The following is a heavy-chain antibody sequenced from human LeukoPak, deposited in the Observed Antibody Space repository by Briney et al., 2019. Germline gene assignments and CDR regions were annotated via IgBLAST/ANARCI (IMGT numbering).Heavy chain of an antibody. Sequence: GGSLRLSCAASGFTLSSYAMNWVRQAPGKGLEWVSAISGSGGSTYYADSVKGRFTISRDNSKNTLYLQMNSLRAEDTAVYYCAKVDYYDSSGHFDYWGQGTLVTVSS. J-gene: IGHJ4*02. CDR1: GFTLSSYA. CDR2: ISGSGGST. CDR3: AKVDYYDSSGHFDY. V-gene: IGHV3-23*01. D-gene: IGHD3-22*01.